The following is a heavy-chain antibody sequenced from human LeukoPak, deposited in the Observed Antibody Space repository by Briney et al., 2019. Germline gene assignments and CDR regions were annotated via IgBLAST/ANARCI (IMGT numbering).Heavy chain of an antibody. Sequence: GGSLRLSCAASGFTFDDYAMHWVRQTPGKRLEWVSVITGDSSTTYSADSVKGRFTISRDNSKNSLYLQMNSLRTEDTALYYCAKDLFPVVVITTIDYWGQGTLVTVSS. CDR1: GFTFDDYA. J-gene: IGHJ4*02. CDR3: AKDLFPVVVITTIDY. CDR2: ITGDSSTT. V-gene: IGHV3-43*02. D-gene: IGHD3-22*01.